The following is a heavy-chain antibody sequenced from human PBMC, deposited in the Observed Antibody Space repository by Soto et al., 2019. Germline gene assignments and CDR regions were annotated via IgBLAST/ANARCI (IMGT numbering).Heavy chain of an antibody. V-gene: IGHV3-30*03. CDR3: VGGYYFGDY. CDR1: GFTFRSYG. J-gene: IGHJ4*02. D-gene: IGHD3-22*01. CDR2: ISDDGSNK. Sequence: QVQLVESGGGVVQPGRSLRLSCVASGFTFRSYGMQWVRQAPGKGLEWVAPISDDGSNKYYADSVKGRFTISRDNSKKTPYLQMNSLRAEDTAVLYWVGGYYFGDYWGQGTLVTVSS.